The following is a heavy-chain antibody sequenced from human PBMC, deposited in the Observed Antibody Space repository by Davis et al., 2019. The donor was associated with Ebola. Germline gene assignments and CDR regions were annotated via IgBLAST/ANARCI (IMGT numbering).Heavy chain of an antibody. J-gene: IGHJ5*01. V-gene: IGHV1-69*10. CDR3: ATETTVTTYSWLVS. D-gene: IGHD4-17*01. CDR2: IIPILGIA. Sequence: SVKVSCKASGGTFSSYAISWVRQAPGQGLEWMGGIIPILGIANYAQKFQGRVTITADESTGTAYMEVSSLRYEDTAVYYCATETTVTTYSWLVSWGHGTRVTISS. CDR1: GGTFSSYA.